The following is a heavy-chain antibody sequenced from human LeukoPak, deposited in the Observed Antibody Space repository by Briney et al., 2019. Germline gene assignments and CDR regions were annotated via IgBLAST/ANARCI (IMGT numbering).Heavy chain of an antibody. CDR3: AKDQDSYGRNWFDP. Sequence: GGSLRLSCAASGFTLSSYAMSWVRQAPGKGLEWVSAISGSGGSTYYADSVKGRFTISRDNSKNTLYLQMNSLRAEDTAVYYCAKDQDSYGRNWFDPWGQGTLVTVSS. J-gene: IGHJ5*02. V-gene: IGHV3-23*01. CDR2: ISGSGGST. CDR1: GFTLSSYA. D-gene: IGHD5-18*01.